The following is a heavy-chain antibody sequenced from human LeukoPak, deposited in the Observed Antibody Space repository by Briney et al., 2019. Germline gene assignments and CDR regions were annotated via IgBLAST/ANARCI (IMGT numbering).Heavy chain of an antibody. CDR2: IYYSGST. Sequence: PSETLSLTCTVSGGSISSYYWSWIRQPPGMGQEWIGHIYYSGSTNYNPSLKSRATISVDTSKNQFSLKLSSVTAADTAVYYCARAGYYSAFDYWGQGTLVTVSS. V-gene: IGHV4-59*01. CDR1: GGSISSYY. J-gene: IGHJ4*02. D-gene: IGHD3-22*01. CDR3: ARAGYYSAFDY.